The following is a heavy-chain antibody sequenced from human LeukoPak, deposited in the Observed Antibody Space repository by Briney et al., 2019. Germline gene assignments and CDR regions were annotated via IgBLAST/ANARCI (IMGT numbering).Heavy chain of an antibody. CDR3: AREFSSKLEWLAYVTGDDAFDV. Sequence: VASVMVSCKAFGYSFTGYHLHWVRQAPRQGLEWMGWVNPKTGGTNYARKFQGRVTMTRDTSINTVNMELSRLTSDDTAVYYCAREFSSKLEWLAYVTGDDAFDVWAHGTMNTVS. D-gene: IGHD3-3*01. J-gene: IGHJ3*01. CDR2: VNPKTGGT. CDR1: GYSFTGYH. V-gene: IGHV1-2*02.